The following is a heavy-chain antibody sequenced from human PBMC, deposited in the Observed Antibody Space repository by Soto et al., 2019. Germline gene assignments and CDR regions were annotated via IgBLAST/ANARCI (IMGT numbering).Heavy chain of an antibody. D-gene: IGHD6-13*01. J-gene: IGHJ5*02. V-gene: IGHV2-26*04. Sequence: QVTVKESGPVLVKPTETLTLTCTVSGFSLSNAGLGVSWIRQPPGKALEWLAHIFSNDEKSYSTSLKSRLTISQDTSKSQVVLTMTNMDPVDTATYYCASTYSTSWYWFDPWGQRTLVTVSP. CDR1: GFSLSNAGLG. CDR2: IFSNDEK. CDR3: ASTYSTSWYWFDP.